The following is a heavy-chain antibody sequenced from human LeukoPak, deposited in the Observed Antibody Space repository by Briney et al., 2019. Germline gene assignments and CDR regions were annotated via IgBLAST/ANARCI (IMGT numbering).Heavy chain of an antibody. Sequence: GGSLRLSCAASGFTFSSYGMHWVRQAPGKGLEWVAFIRYDGSNKYYADSVKGRFTISRDNAKNSLYLQMNSLRAEDTAVYYCASMTYYSTPPDYWGQGTLVTVSS. D-gene: IGHD3-10*01. CDR1: GFTFSSYG. J-gene: IGHJ4*02. V-gene: IGHV3-30*02. CDR3: ASMTYYSTPPDY. CDR2: IRYDGSNK.